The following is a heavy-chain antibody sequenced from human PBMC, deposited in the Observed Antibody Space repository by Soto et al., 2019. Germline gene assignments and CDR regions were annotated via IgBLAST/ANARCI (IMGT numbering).Heavy chain of an antibody. J-gene: IGHJ4*02. Sequence: EVQLLESGGGLVQPGGSLRLSCAASGFTFSSYAMSWVRQAPGKGLEWVSAISGSGGSTYYADSVKGRFTISRDNSKNTLYLQMNSLRAEDTGVNYCSKDPEARGATMDYWGQGTLVTVSS. D-gene: IGHD5-12*01. V-gene: IGHV3-23*01. CDR2: ISGSGGST. CDR1: GFTFSSYA. CDR3: SKDPEARGATMDY.